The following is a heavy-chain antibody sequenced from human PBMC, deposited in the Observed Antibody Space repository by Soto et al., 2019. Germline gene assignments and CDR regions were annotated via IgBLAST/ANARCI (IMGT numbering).Heavy chain of an antibody. CDR1: GGSISSGDYY. V-gene: IGHV4-61*08. D-gene: IGHD2-15*01. CDR2: IYYSGST. J-gene: IGHJ5*02. CDR3: ARETGYCSGGSCGWFDP. Sequence: SETLSLTCTVSGGSISSGDYYWSWIRQPPGKGLEWIGYIYYSGSTNYNPSLKSRVTISIDTSNNQFSLKLSSVTAADTAVYYCARETGYCSGGSCGWFDPWGQGTLVTVSS.